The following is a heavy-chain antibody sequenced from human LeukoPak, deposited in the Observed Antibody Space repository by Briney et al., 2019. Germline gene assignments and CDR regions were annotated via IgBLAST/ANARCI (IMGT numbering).Heavy chain of an antibody. V-gene: IGHV1-3*01. Sequence: ASVKVSCKASGYTFTSYATHWVRQAPGQRLEWMGWINAGNGIPKYSQKFQGRVTITRDTSATTAYMELSSLRSEDTAVYYCARDSGSGNNDYWGQGTLVTVSS. J-gene: IGHJ4*02. CDR1: GYTFTSYA. CDR2: INAGNGIP. D-gene: IGHD1-26*01. CDR3: ARDSGSGNNDY.